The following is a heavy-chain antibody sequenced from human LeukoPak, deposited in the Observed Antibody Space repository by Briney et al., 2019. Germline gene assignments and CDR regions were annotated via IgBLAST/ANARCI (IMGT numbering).Heavy chain of an antibody. V-gene: IGHV3-64D*09. Sequence: QPGGSLRLSCSGSGFTFSSYAIHWVRQAPGKGLQYVSGISSNGGNTYNADSVKGRFTISRDNSKNTVDLQMSSLRAEDTAVYYCVKRSGPYFDYWGQGTPLTASS. CDR2: ISSNGGNT. D-gene: IGHD1-26*01. CDR1: GFTFSSYA. J-gene: IGHJ4*02. CDR3: VKRSGPYFDY.